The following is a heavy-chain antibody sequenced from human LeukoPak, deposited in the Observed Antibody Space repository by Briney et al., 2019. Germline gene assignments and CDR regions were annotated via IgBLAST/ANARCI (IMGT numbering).Heavy chain of an antibody. CDR1: GFTFTTYW. D-gene: IGHD2-8*02. V-gene: IGHV3-23*01. CDR2: IFPSGGEI. Sequence: GGSLRLSCAASGFTFTTYWMSWVRQPPGKGLEWVSSIFPSGGEIHYADSVRGRFTISRDNSKSTLSLQMNSLRAEDTAIYYCATYRQVLLPFESWGQGTLVTVSS. CDR3: ATYRQVLLPFES. J-gene: IGHJ4*02.